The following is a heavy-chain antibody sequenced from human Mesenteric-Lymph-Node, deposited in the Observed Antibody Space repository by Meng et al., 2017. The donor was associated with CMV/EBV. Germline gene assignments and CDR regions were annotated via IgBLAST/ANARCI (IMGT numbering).Heavy chain of an antibody. D-gene: IGHD3-10*01. V-gene: IGHV3-9*01. CDR1: GFTLDGYA. CDR2: SSWNSGGI. Sequence: GGSLRLSCAASGFTLDGYAMYWVRQAPGQGLEWVSGSSWNSGGIAYGDSVKGRFTISRDNAKNSLYLQMDSLTIEDTALCYCAKDLGVLLPPGGLDAWGLGTTGTVSS. CDR3: AKDLGVLLPPGGLDA. J-gene: IGHJ6*02.